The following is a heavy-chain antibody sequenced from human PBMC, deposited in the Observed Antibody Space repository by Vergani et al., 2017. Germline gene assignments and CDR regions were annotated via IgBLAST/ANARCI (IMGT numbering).Heavy chain of an antibody. CDR1: GASISSNSYY. CDR2: IRFSGPT. CDR3: ARDNLGDCSGGRCYAVEYFQH. V-gene: IGHV4-39*02. Sequence: QLQLQESGPGLVEPSETLSLTCTVSGASISSNSYYWGWVRQSPGNGLEWVGSIRFSGPTYYNLPLQSRTTISLDTSKNQFSLRLSSVTAADTAVYYCARDNLGDCSGGRCYAVEYFQHWGQGTLVTVSS. D-gene: IGHD2-15*01. J-gene: IGHJ1*01.